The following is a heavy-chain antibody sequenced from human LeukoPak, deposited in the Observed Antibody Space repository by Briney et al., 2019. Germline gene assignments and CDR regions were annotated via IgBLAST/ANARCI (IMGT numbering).Heavy chain of an antibody. Sequence: ASVKVSCKASVGTFSSYAISWVRQAPGQGLEWMGGIIPIFGTANYAQKFQGRVTITADESTSTAYMELSSLRSEDTAVYYCASIVVVPAENYYMDVWGKGTTVTVPS. CDR3: ASIVVVPAENYYMDV. CDR1: VGTFSSYA. CDR2: IIPIFGTA. V-gene: IGHV1-69*13. D-gene: IGHD2-2*01. J-gene: IGHJ6*03.